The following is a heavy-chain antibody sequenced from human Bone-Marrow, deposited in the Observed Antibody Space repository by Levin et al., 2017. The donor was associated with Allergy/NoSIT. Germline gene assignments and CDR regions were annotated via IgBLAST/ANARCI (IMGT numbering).Heavy chain of an antibody. V-gene: IGHV3-74*01. CDR1: GFTFSSYW. CDR3: AKREGDCSGGSCYFDY. CDR2: IKTDGSST. Sequence: LSLTCAASGFTFSSYWMHWVRQAPGKGLVWVSRIKTDGSSTSYADSVKGRFTISRDNAKNTLYLQMNSLRAEDTAVYYCAKREGDCSGGSCYFDYWGQGTLVTVSS. D-gene: IGHD2-15*01. J-gene: IGHJ4*02.